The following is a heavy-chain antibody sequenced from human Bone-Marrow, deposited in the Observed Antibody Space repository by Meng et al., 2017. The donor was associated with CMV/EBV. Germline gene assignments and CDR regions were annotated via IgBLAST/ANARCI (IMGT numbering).Heavy chain of an antibody. CDR3: ARDTSGPYYYYGMDV. Sequence: SETLSLTCTVSGGSISSYYWSWIRQPPGKGLQWIGYIYDSGNTNYNPSLKSRVTISVDTSKNQFALKLSSVTAADTAMYFCARDTSGPYYYYGMDVWGQGTTVTVSS. V-gene: IGHV4-59*01. J-gene: IGHJ6*02. CDR2: IYDSGNT. CDR1: GGSISSYY. D-gene: IGHD3-3*01.